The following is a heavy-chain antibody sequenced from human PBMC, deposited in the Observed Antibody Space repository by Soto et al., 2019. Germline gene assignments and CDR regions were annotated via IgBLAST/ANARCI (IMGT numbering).Heavy chain of an antibody. Sequence: ASVKVSCKASGYTFTSYDINWVRQATGQGLEWMGWMNPNSGNTGYAQKFQGRVTMTRNTSISTAYMELSSLRSEDTAVYYCARARGGAGYYYYYKDVWGKGTTVTVSS. D-gene: IGHD3-16*01. V-gene: IGHV1-8*01. CDR2: MNPNSGNT. J-gene: IGHJ6*03. CDR3: ARARGGAGYYYYYKDV. CDR1: GYTFTSYD.